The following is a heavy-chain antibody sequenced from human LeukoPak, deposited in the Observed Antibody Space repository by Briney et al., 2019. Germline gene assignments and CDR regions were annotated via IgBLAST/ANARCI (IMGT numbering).Heavy chain of an antibody. J-gene: IGHJ6*02. CDR3: ASYYYDSSGYYPYYYYGMDV. CDR1: GGSVSSGSYY. D-gene: IGHD3-22*01. Sequence: SETLSLTCTVSGGSVSSGSYYWSWIRQPPGKGLEWIGYIYYSGSTNYNPSLKSRVTISVDTSKNQFSLKLSSVTAADTAVYYCASYYYDSSGYYPYYYYGMDVWGQGTTVTVSS. CDR2: IYYSGST. V-gene: IGHV4-61*01.